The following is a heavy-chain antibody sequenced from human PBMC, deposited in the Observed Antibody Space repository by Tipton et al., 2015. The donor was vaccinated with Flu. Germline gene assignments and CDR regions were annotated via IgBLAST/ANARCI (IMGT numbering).Heavy chain of an antibody. Sequence: QLVQSGTEVKKPGASVKVSCKASGYTFTGYYMHWVRQAPGQGLEWMGRINPNRGGTNYAQKFQGRVTMTRDTSISTAYMELSRLRSDDTAVYYCALIAAAGTHFDYWGQGTLVTVSS. V-gene: IGHV1-2*06. J-gene: IGHJ4*02. D-gene: IGHD6-13*01. CDR3: ALIAAAGTHFDY. CDR1: GYTFTGYY. CDR2: INPNRGGT.